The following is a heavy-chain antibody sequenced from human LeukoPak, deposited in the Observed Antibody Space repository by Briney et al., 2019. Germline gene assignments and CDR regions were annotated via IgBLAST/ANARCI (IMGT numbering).Heavy chain of an antibody. J-gene: IGHJ4*02. V-gene: IGHV4-39*01. Sequence: PSETLSLTCTVSGGSISSSSYYWGWIRQPPGKGLEWIGSIYYSGSTYYNPSLKGRVTISVDTSKNQFSLKLSSVTAADTAVYYCVRRVLGDYYDSVSPIDYWGQGTLVTVSS. CDR3: VRRVLGDYYDSVSPIDY. CDR1: GGSISSSSYY. D-gene: IGHD3-10*01. CDR2: IYYSGST.